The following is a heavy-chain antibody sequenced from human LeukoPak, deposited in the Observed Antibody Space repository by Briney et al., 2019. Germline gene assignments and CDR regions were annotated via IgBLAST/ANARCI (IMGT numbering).Heavy chain of an antibody. Sequence: GGSLRLSCAASGYTFTDYYMHWVQQAPGKGLEWMGRVDPEDGETIYAGKFQGRVTITADTSTDTAYMELSSLRSEDTAVYYCATDPYCSSTSCYAWGQGTLVTVSS. CDR1: GYTFTDYY. J-gene: IGHJ5*02. CDR2: VDPEDGET. V-gene: IGHV1-69-2*01. CDR3: ATDPYCSSTSCYA. D-gene: IGHD2-2*01.